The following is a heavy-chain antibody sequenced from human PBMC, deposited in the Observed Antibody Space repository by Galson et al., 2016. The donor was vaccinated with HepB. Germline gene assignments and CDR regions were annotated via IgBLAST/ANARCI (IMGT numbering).Heavy chain of an antibody. J-gene: IGHJ3*02. V-gene: IGHV3-48*02. CDR2: ISSSSATV. CDR1: GFPFNRRA. CDR3: VRQGGYSGYLGGFEM. D-gene: IGHD5-12*01. Sequence: SLRLSCAASGFPFNRRAMSWVRQAPGKGLEWVAYISSSSATVSYADSVKGRFTISRDNAKNSLSLQMNSLRDEETAVYYCVRQGGYSGYLGGFEMWGQGTMVVVSS.